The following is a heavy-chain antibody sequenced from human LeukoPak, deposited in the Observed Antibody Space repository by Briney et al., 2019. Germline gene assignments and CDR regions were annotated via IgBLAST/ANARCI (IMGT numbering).Heavy chain of an antibody. CDR3: AREGLTGSTNWFDS. CDR1: GFTFSSYG. CDR2: IWDDGGTK. D-gene: IGHD1-7*01. V-gene: IGHV3-33*01. J-gene: IGHJ5*01. Sequence: GGSLRLSCVVSGFTFSSYGMHWVRQAPGKGLEWVAVIWDDGGTKYYPDSVKGRFTISRDNSKSTLYLEMNSLRVEDTAVYYCAREGLTGSTNWFDSWGQGTLATVSS.